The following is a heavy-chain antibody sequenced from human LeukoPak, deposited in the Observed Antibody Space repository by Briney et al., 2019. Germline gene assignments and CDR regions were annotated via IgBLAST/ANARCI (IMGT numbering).Heavy chain of an antibody. Sequence: PSETLFLTCTVSGGSISSYYWSWIRQPPGKGLEWIGYIYYSGSTNYNPSLKSRVTISVDTSKNQFSLKLSSVTAANTAVYYCARDLERGGDYGNLWAFDIWGQGTMVTVSS. V-gene: IGHV4-59*01. J-gene: IGHJ3*02. CDR3: ARDLERGGDYGNLWAFDI. CDR1: GGSISSYY. CDR2: IYYSGST. D-gene: IGHD4-17*01.